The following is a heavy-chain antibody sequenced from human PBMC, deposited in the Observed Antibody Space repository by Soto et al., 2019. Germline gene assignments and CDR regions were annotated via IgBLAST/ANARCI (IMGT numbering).Heavy chain of an antibody. CDR3: ASRAYSGYDLDY. Sequence: PGGSLRLSCAASGFTFSSYGMHWARQAPGKGLEWVAVIWYDGSNKYYADSVKGRFTISRDNSKNTLYLQMNSLRAEDTAVYYCASRAYSGYDLDYWGQGTLVTVSS. V-gene: IGHV3-33*01. CDR1: GFTFSSYG. CDR2: IWYDGSNK. J-gene: IGHJ4*02. D-gene: IGHD5-12*01.